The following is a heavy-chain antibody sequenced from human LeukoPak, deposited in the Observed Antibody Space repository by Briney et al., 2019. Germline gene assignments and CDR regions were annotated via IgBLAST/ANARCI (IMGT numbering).Heavy chain of an antibody. CDR2: ISSSGSTI. Sequence: PGGSLXLSCAASGFTFSSYEMNWVRQAPGKGLEGVSYISSSGSTIYYADSVKGRFTISRDNAKNSLYLQMNSLRAEDTAVYYCARAYDSSGYYSYYFDYWGQGTLVTVSS. D-gene: IGHD3-22*01. V-gene: IGHV3-48*03. CDR3: ARAYDSSGYYSYYFDY. J-gene: IGHJ4*02. CDR1: GFTFSSYE.